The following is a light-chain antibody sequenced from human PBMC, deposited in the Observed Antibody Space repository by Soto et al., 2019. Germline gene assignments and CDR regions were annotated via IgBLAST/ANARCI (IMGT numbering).Light chain of an antibody. CDR2: DAS. V-gene: IGKV3-11*01. CDR3: QQRSNWPPYT. CDR1: QSVNSN. Sequence: DIVLTQSPATLSLSPGDRATLSCRASQSVNSNLAWYQQKPGQAPTLLIFDASNRATGIPPRFSGSGSGTNFTLPISSLQPQDFAVYYCQQRSNWPPYTFGQGTKLEIK. J-gene: IGKJ2*01.